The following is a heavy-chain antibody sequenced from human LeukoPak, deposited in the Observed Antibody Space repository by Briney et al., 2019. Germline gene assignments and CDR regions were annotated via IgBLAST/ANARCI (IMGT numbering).Heavy chain of an antibody. V-gene: IGHV3-30*18. CDR2: ISYDGSNK. D-gene: IGHD1-26*01. Sequence: GGSLRLSCAASGFTFSSYGMHWVRQAPGKGLEWVAVISYDGSNKYYADSVKGRFTISRDNSKNTLYLQMNSLRAEDTAVYYCAKLMAEWELHSGYFDYWGQGTLVTVSS. CDR1: GFTFSSYG. CDR3: AKLMAEWELHSGYFDY. J-gene: IGHJ4*02.